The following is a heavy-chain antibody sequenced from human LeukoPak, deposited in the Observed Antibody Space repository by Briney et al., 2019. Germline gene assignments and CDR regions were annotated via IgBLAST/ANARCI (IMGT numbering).Heavy chain of an antibody. D-gene: IGHD1-26*01. CDR1: GFTFSSYA. J-gene: IGHJ6*02. CDR2: TSGSGSST. CDR3: AKDKGWGYSAYDCYGMDV. Sequence: PGGSLRLSCAASGFTFSSYAMSWVRQAPGKGLEWVSATSGSGSSTYYADSVKGRFTISRDNSKNTLYLQMNSLRAEDTAVYYCAKDKGWGYSAYDCYGMDVWGQGTTVTVSS. V-gene: IGHV3-23*01.